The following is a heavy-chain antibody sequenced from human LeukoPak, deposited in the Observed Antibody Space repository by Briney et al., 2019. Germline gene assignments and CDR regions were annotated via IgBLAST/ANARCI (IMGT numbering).Heavy chain of an antibody. CDR1: GFTFNNYS. CDR2: INCNSSYT. Sequence: KPGGSLRLSCVVSGFTFNNYSMNWVRQAPGKGLEWVSAINCNSSYTYYAESVKGRFTISRDSAKKSLYLHMNSLRADDTAFYYCAIRSIGRSTYRYYFYGWGQVALVTVAS. V-gene: IGHV3-21*04. D-gene: IGHD3-22*01. J-gene: IGHJ4*02. CDR3: AIRSIGRSTYRYYFYG.